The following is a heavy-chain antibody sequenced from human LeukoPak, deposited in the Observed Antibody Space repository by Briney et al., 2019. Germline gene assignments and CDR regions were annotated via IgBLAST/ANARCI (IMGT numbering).Heavy chain of an antibody. CDR2: IRYDGSNK. D-gene: IGHD5-18*01. J-gene: IGHJ4*02. CDR1: GFTFSSYG. Sequence: PGGSLRLSCAASGFTFSSYGMHWVRQAPGKGLEWVAFIRYDGSNKYYADSVKGRFTISRDNSKNTLYLQMNSLRAEDTAVYYCANRVDTAMASCVNYWGQGTLVTVSS. CDR3: ANRVDTAMASCVNY. V-gene: IGHV3-30*02.